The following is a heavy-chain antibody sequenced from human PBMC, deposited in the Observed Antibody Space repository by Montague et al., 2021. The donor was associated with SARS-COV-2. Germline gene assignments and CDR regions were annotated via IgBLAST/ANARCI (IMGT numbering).Heavy chain of an antibody. V-gene: IGHV4-39*07. J-gene: IGHJ4*02. D-gene: IGHD6-6*01. Sequence: SETLSLTCTVSGGSISSSSYYWGWIRQPPGKGLEWIGSNYYSGSTYYSPSLKSRVTISVDTPKNQFSLKLSSVTAADTAVYYCATDLNEYSSSGGFDYWGQGTLVTVSS. CDR3: ATDLNEYSSSGGFDY. CDR2: NYYSGST. CDR1: GGSISSSSYY.